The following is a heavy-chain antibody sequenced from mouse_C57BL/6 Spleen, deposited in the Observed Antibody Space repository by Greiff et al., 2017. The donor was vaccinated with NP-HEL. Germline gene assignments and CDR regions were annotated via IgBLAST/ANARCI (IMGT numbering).Heavy chain of an antibody. CDR3: TTWRIYDGYSWFAY. CDR2: IDPENGDT. D-gene: IGHD2-3*01. J-gene: IGHJ3*01. V-gene: IGHV14-4*01. CDR1: GFNIKDDY. Sequence: VQLKQSGAELVRPGASVKLSCTASGFNIKDDYMHWVKQRPEQGLEWIGWIDPENGDTEYASKFQGKATITADTSSNTAYLQLSSLTSEDTAVYYCTTWRIYDGYSWFAYWGQGTLVTVSA.